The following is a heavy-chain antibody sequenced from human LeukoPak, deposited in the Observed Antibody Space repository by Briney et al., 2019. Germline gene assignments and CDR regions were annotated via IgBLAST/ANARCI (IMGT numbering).Heavy chain of an antibody. J-gene: IGHJ4*02. CDR3: AREHRGISARV. Sequence: PSETLSLTCAVSVYSIRSGYYWGWIRQPPGKGLEWIGSIYHSGSTYYNPSLKSRVTISVDTSKNHFSLKLSSVTAADTAVYYCAREHRGISARVRGQGTLVTVSS. CDR1: VYSIRSGYY. CDR2: IYHSGST. V-gene: IGHV4-38-2*02. D-gene: IGHD6-25*01.